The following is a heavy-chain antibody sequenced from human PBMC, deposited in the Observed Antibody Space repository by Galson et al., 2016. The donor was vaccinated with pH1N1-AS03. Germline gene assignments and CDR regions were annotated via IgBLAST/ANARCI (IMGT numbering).Heavy chain of an antibody. D-gene: IGHD3-22*01. CDR3: ARDHSHSRGYYVS. CDR2: ICYSVTT. J-gene: IGHJ4*02. Sequence: ETLSLTCNVSGASISSSSYCWGWIRQPPGKGLEWIGSICYSVTTYYNPTLKSRLTISVETSKNQFSLKLSSVTAADTAVYFCARDHSHSRGYYVSWGPGTSVTVSS. CDR1: GASISSSSYC. V-gene: IGHV4-39*07.